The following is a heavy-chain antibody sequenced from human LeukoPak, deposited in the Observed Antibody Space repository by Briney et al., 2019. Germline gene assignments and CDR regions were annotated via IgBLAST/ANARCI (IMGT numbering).Heavy chain of an antibody. D-gene: IGHD5-18*01. V-gene: IGHV1-46*01. CDR2: INPSGGST. CDR1: GYTFTNYY. J-gene: IGHJ4*02. CDR3: ARLMDTTMALDY. Sequence: ASVKVSCKASGYTFTNYYMHWVRQAPGQGLGWLGIINPSGGSTVYAQRFKGRVSMTWDTSTSTVYMELSSLTSEDTAVYYCARLMDTTMALDYWGQGTLVTVSS.